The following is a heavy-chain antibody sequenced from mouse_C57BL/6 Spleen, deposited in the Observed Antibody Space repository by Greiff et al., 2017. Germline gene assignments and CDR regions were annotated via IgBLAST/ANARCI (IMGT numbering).Heavy chain of an antibody. V-gene: IGHV1-66*01. CDR3: ARRPIIYTGAMDY. Sequence: QFQLQQSGPELVTPGASVKISCKASGYSFPSYYIPWVKQGPGQGLKWIGEILPGSGSTNSTEKFKGKATFTADTSSNTAYMQLSSLTTEDSAIYYCARRPIIYTGAMDYWGQGTSVTVSS. J-gene: IGHJ4*01. CDR1: GYSFPSYY. CDR2: ILPGSGST. D-gene: IGHD1-3*01.